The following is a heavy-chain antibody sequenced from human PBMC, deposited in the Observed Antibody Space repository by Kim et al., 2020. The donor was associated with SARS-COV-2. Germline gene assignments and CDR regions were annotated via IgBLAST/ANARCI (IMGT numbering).Heavy chain of an antibody. CDR3: AARGIAAAVSDY. CDR2: ISWNSGSI. Sequence: GGSLRLSCAASGFTFDDYAMHWVRQAPGKGLEWVSGISWNSGSIGYADSVKGRFTISRDNAKNSLYLQMNSLRAEDTALYYCAARGIAAAVSDYWGQGTL. V-gene: IGHV3-9*01. J-gene: IGHJ4*02. CDR1: GFTFDDYA. D-gene: IGHD6-13*01.